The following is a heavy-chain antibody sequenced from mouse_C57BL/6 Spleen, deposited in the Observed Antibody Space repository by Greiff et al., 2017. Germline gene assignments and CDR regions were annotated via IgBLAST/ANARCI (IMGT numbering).Heavy chain of an antibody. J-gene: IGHJ1*03. CDR3: TRRNDWYFDV. CDR1: GFTFTDYY. Sequence: EVKLMESGGGLVQPGGSLSLSCAASGFTFTDYYMSWVRQPPGKALEWLGFIRNKANGYTTEYSASVKGRFSISRDNSQSILYLQINALRADDSTTYYCTRRNDWYFDVWGTGTTVTVSS. CDR2: IRNKANGYTT. V-gene: IGHV7-3*01.